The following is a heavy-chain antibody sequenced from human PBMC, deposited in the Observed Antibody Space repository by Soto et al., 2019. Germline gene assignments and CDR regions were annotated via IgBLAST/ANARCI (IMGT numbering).Heavy chain of an antibody. CDR3: TRVGGSVSGMDV. CDR2: IDNAGSSA. Sequence: EVQLVESGGGLVQPGGSLRLSCAASGFTFSIYWMHWVRQAPGKGPVWVSRIDNAGSSARYADSVKGRFTISRDIAKNTVYLQMNSLRAEDTAVYYCTRVGGSVSGMDVWGQGTTVTVSS. J-gene: IGHJ6*02. V-gene: IGHV3-74*01. CDR1: GFTFSIYW. D-gene: IGHD1-26*01.